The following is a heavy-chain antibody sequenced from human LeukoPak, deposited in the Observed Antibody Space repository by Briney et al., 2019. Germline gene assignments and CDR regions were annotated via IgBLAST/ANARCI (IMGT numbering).Heavy chain of an antibody. V-gene: IGHV4-59*11. CDR2: IYYSGST. CDR3: ARDSYYYDSSGYYHFDY. D-gene: IGHD3-22*01. Sequence: SETLSLTCTVSGGSISSHYWSWVRQPPGKGLEWIGYIYYSGSTNYNPSLKSRVTISVDTSKNQFSLKLSSVTAADTAVYYCARDSYYYDSSGYYHFDYWGQGTLVTVSS. CDR1: GGSISSHY. J-gene: IGHJ4*02.